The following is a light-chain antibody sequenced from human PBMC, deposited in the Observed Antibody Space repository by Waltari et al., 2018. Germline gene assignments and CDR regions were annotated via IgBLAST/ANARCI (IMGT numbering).Light chain of an antibody. Sequence: DIVMTQSPLSLPVTPGEPASISCRSSESLVHSNGYSYLDWYLRKPGQSPQLLIYLSFNMASGVPDRFIGSGSGTDFTLKISRVEAEDVGIYYCMQALETWMFGQGTKVEI. CDR2: LSF. J-gene: IGKJ1*01. CDR3: MQALETWM. V-gene: IGKV2-28*01. CDR1: ESLVHSNGYSY.